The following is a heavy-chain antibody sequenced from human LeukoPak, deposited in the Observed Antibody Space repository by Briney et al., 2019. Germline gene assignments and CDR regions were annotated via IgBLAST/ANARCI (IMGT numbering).Heavy chain of an antibody. Sequence: QPEGSLRLSCAASGFTFSSYWMHWVRQTPGKGLVWVSRINSDGSSTSYADSVKGRFTISRDNAKNTLYLQMNSLRAEDTAVYYCTRAVEMATIGDYWGQGTLVTVSS. J-gene: IGHJ4*02. D-gene: IGHD5-24*01. V-gene: IGHV3-74*01. CDR1: GFTFSSYW. CDR3: TRAVEMATIGDY. CDR2: INSDGSST.